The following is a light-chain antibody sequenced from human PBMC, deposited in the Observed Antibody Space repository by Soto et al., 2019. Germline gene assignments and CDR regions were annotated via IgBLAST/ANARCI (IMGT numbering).Light chain of an antibody. V-gene: IGKV1-5*01. Sequence: IQMTQSPSSLSASVGDRVTITCRARQGVGSWLAWYQQKPGKAPKLLIYDASSLESGVPSRFSGSGSGTEFTLTISSLQPDDFATYYCQQYNSYTWTFGQGTKVDIK. J-gene: IGKJ1*01. CDR2: DAS. CDR1: QGVGSW. CDR3: QQYNSYTWT.